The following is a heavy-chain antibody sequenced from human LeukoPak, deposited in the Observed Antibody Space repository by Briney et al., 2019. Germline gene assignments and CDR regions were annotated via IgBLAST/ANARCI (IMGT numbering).Heavy chain of an antibody. CDR1: GGSFSGYY. J-gene: IGHJ6*03. CDR3: ARDRRLYYMDA. V-gene: IGHV4-34*01. Sequence: SETLSVTCAVYGGSFSGYYWSWIRQPPGKGLEWIGSIYYSGSTYYNPSLKSRVTISVDTSKNQFSLKLSSVTAADTAVYYCARDRRLYYMDAWGKGTTVTVSS. CDR2: IYYSGST. D-gene: IGHD3-16*02.